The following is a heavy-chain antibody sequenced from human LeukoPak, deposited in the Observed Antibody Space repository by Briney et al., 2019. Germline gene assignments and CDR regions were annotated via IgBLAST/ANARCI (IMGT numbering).Heavy chain of an antibody. J-gene: IGHJ4*02. CDR3: AGLVGRYSSGLYYYYFDY. CDR2: MYLSGTT. CDR1: GDSINSLDL. D-gene: IGHD3-22*01. Sequence: SETLSLTCTVSGDSINSLDLWSWVRPPPGKGLEWIGEMYLSGTTHSNPSVKSRVTISIDKSKNQFFLNLSSVTAADTAVYYCAGLVGRYSSGLYYYYFDYWGQGTLVTVSS. V-gene: IGHV4-4*02.